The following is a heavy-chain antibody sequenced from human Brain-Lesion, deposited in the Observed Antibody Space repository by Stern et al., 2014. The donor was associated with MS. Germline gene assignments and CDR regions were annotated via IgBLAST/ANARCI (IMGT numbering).Heavy chain of an antibody. CDR2: IRGRWRPK. CDR1: GFSFRTYA. CDR3: AKWPHHIAVAGTRYFQH. V-gene: IGHV3-23*01. J-gene: IGHJ1*01. Sequence: EVQLLESGGGLVRPGGSLRLSCAASGFSFRTYAMSWVRQTPGKGLQWVSVIRGRWRPKYYAESVTDLFTISRDNSKNTLYLQMDSLRADDTAVYYCAKWPHHIAVAGTRYFQHWGQGTLVTVSS. D-gene: IGHD6-19*01.